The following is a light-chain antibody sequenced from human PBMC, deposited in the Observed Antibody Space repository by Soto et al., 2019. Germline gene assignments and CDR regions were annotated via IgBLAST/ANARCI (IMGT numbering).Light chain of an antibody. Sequence: QSALTQPHSVSGSPGQSVTISCTGTSSDVGAYDYVSWHQHHPGKVPKLIIHHVTTRPSGVPDRVSGSNSVNTASLTISGLQAEDEADDYRFTYAGDYDYIFETGIKLTDL. V-gene: IGLV2-11*01. CDR1: SSDVGAYDY. CDR3: FTYAGDYDYI. CDR2: HVT. J-gene: IGLJ1*01.